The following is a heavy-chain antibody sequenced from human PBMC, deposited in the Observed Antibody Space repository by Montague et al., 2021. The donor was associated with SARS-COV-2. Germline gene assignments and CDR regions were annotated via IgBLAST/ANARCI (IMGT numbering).Heavy chain of an antibody. CDR1: VFTFSDCY. D-gene: IGHD3-10*01. Sequence: SLILSCAASVFTFSDCYITWIRQAPGKGLEWLSYISTRITYTNYADSVNGRFTISRDDAKNSLYLQMNSLRAEDTAVYYCASFTMVRGAPGYGMDVWGQGTTVTVSS. CDR2: ISTRITYT. CDR3: ASFTMVRGAPGYGMDV. V-gene: IGHV3-11*03. J-gene: IGHJ6*02.